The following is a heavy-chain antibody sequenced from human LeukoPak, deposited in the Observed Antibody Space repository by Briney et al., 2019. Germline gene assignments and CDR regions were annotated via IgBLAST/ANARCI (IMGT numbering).Heavy chain of an antibody. Sequence: GGSLRLSCAASGFTFSSYGMHWVRQAPGKGLEWVAFIRYDGSNKYYADSVKGRFTISRDNSKNTLYLQMNSLRAEDTAVYYCAKENKVVIQARGGFDIWGQGTMVTVSS. J-gene: IGHJ3*02. CDR2: IRYDGSNK. V-gene: IGHV3-30*02. CDR1: GFTFSSYG. CDR3: AKENKVVIQARGGFDI. D-gene: IGHD4-23*01.